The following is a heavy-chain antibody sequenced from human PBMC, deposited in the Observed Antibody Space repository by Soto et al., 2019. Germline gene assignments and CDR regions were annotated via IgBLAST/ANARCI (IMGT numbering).Heavy chain of an antibody. CDR1: GFTFSSYG. Sequence: PGGSLRLSCSASGFTFSSYGMHWVRQAPGKGLEWVAVIWYDGSNKYYADSVKGRFTISRDNSKNTLYLQMNSLRAEDTAVYYCARDGHYYDSSGYYGGIAAFDYWGQGTLVTVSS. D-gene: IGHD3-22*01. J-gene: IGHJ4*02. CDR2: IWYDGSNK. V-gene: IGHV3-33*08. CDR3: ARDGHYYDSSGYYGGIAAFDY.